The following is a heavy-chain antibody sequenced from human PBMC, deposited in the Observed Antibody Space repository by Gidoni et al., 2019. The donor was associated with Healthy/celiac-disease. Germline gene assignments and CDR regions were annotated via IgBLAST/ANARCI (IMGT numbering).Heavy chain of an antibody. Sequence: EVQLVESGGGLVQPGRSLRLSCAASGFTFDDYAMHWVRQAPGKGLEWVSGISWNSGSIGYADSVKGRFTISRDNAKNSLYLQMNSLRAEDTALYYCAKDYSYYYDSSAMDYWGQGTLVTVSS. D-gene: IGHD3-22*01. CDR3: AKDYSYYYDSSAMDY. J-gene: IGHJ4*02. CDR1: GFTFDDYA. CDR2: ISWNSGSI. V-gene: IGHV3-9*01.